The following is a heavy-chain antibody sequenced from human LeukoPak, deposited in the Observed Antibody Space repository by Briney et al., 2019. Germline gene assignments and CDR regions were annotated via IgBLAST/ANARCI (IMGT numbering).Heavy chain of an antibody. D-gene: IGHD2-21*01. J-gene: IGHJ4*02. CDR3: AKVNPPYCGGDCYSDY. CDR1: GFTFSTYA. Sequence: GGSLRLSCAASGFTFSTYAMHWVRQAPGKGLEWVALIRYDGGNQYYADSVKGRFTISRDNSKNTLYLQMNSLRAEDTAVYYCAKVNPPYCGGDCYSDYWGQGTLVTVSS. V-gene: IGHV3-30*02. CDR2: IRYDGGNQ.